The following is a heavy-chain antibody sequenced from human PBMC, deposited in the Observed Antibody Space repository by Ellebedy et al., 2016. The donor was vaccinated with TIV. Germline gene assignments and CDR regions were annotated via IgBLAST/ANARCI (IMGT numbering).Heavy chain of an antibody. CDR1: EFPFSNYW. J-gene: IGHJ3*02. CDR3: GPHYDFLPSSLSAFDM. V-gene: IGHV3-23*01. Sequence: GESLKISCAASEFPFSNYWMSCVRQAPGMGLEWVSSISGSGVATSSADSVKGRFTISRDNSKNTVFLQMNSLRVEATAVYYCGPHYDFLPSSLSAFDMWGQGTMVTVSS. D-gene: IGHD3-9*01. CDR2: ISGSGVAT.